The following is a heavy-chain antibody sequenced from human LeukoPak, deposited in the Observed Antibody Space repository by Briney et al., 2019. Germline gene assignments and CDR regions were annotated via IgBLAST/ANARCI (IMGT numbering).Heavy chain of an antibody. V-gene: IGHV4-61*02. CDR2: IYTSGST. J-gene: IGHJ4*02. CDR3: ARDFGSSGYYWVY. Sequence: PSETLSLTCTVSGGSISSGSYYWSWTRQPAGKGLEWIGRIYTSGSTNYNPSLKSRVTISVDTSKIQFSLKLSSVTAADTAVYYCARDFGSSGYYWVYWGQGTLVTVSS. CDR1: GGSISSGSYY. D-gene: IGHD3-22*01.